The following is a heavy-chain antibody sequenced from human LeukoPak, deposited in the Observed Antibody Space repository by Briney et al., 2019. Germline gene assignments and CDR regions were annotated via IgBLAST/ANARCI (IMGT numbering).Heavy chain of an antibody. CDR3: AKDRDRYYDSSGYFVY. CDR2: ISGSGGST. CDR1: GFTFSSYA. Sequence: QPGGSLRLSCAASGFTFSSYAMSWVRQAPGKGLEWGSAISGSGGSTYYADSVKGRFTISRDNSKNTLYLQMNSLRAEDTAVYYCAKDRDRYYDSSGYFVYWGEGTLVTVSS. D-gene: IGHD3-22*01. J-gene: IGHJ4*02. V-gene: IGHV3-23*01.